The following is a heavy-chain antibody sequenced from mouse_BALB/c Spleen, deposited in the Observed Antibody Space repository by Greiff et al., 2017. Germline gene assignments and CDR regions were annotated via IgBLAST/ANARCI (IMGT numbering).Heavy chain of an antibody. J-gene: IGHJ4*01. CDR1: GYTFTSYW. Sequence: QVQLKESGAELAKPGASVKMSCKASGYTFTSYWMHWVKQRPGQGLEWIGYINPSTGYTEYNQKFKDKATLTADKSSSTAYMQLSSLTSEDSAVYYCARPFTTVDYYAMDYWGQGTSVTVSS. D-gene: IGHD1-1*01. V-gene: IGHV1-7*01. CDR3: ARPFTTVDYYAMDY. CDR2: INPSTGYT.